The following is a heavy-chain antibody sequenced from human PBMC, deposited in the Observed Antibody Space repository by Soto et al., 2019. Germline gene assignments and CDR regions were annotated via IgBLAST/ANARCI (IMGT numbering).Heavy chain of an antibody. Sequence: QVQLVQSGAEVKKPGASVKVSCKVSGYTLTELSMHWVRQAPGKGLEWMGGFDPEDGETIYAQKFQGRVTMTEDTYTDTAYMELSSLRSEDTAGYYCATEIALHYGSGSHVPYYYGMVVWGQGTTVTVSS. CDR1: GYTLTELS. CDR2: FDPEDGET. D-gene: IGHD3-10*01. J-gene: IGHJ6*02. V-gene: IGHV1-24*01. CDR3: ATEIALHYGSGSHVPYYYGMVV.